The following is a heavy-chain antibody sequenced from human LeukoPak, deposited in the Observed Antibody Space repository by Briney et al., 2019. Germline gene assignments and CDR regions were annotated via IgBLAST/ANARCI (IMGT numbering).Heavy chain of an antibody. D-gene: IGHD6-19*01. CDR1: GYTFTSYD. CDR3: AREKAGYSSGWSDFDY. Sequence: ASVKVSCKASGYTFTSYDINWVRQATGQGLEWMGWMNPNSGNTGYAQKFQGRVTMTRSTSISTAYMELSSLRSEDTAVYYCAREKAGYSSGWSDFDYWGQGTLVTVSS. J-gene: IGHJ4*02. V-gene: IGHV1-8*01. CDR2: MNPNSGNT.